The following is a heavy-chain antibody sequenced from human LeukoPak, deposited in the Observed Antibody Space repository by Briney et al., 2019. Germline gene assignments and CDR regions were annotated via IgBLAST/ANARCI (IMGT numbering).Heavy chain of an antibody. CDR2: ISYDGSNK. CDR3: ARENAPLRLVGATPAFDI. CDR1: GFTFSSYA. V-gene: IGHV3-30*01. Sequence: GRSLRLSCAASGFTFSSYAMHWVRQAPGKGLEWVAVISYDGSNKYYADSVKGRFTISRDNSKNTLYLQMNSLRAEDTAVYYCARENAPLRLVGATPAFDIWGQGTLVTVSS. D-gene: IGHD1-26*01. J-gene: IGHJ3*02.